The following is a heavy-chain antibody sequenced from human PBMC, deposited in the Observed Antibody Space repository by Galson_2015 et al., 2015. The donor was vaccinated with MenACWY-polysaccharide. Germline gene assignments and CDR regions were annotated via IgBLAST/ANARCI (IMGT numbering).Heavy chain of an antibody. CDR1: GYSFSSYD. V-gene: IGHV1-8*01. J-gene: IGHJ5*02. CDR3: ARGGKYYYDSSGYLNWFDP. Sequence: SVKVSCKASGYSFSSYDINWVRQTTGQGLEWMGWMNPNSGNTGYAQKFQGRVTMTRNTSISIAYMELSSLRSEDAAVYYCARGGKYYYDSSGYLNWFDPWGQGTLVTVSS. CDR2: MNPNSGNT. D-gene: IGHD3-22*01.